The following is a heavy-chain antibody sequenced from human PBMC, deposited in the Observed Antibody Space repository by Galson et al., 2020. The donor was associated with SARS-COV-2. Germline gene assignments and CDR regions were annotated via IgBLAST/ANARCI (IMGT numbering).Heavy chain of an antibody. V-gene: IGHV4-4*02. CDR3: AREGVYGDTDY. Sequence: SETLSLTCAVSGGSISSTNWWSWVRQPPGKGLEWIGEIYHSGSTNYNPSLKSRVTMSVDTSKNQFSLKLSSVTAADTAVYYCAREGVYGDTDYGGQGTLVTVSS. J-gene: IGHJ4*02. CDR2: IYHSGST. CDR1: GGSISSTNW. D-gene: IGHD4-17*01.